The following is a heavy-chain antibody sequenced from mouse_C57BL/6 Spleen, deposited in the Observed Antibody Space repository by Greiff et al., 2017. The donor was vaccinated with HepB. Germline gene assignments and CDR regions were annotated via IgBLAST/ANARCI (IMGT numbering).Heavy chain of an antibody. J-gene: IGHJ3*01. CDR3: ARQYDYDGAWFAY. D-gene: IGHD2-4*01. Sequence: EVKVVESGGGLVQPGGSLKLSCAASGFTFSDYYMYWVRQTPEKRLEWVAYISNGGGSTYYPDTVKGRFTISRDNAKNTLYLQMSRLKSEDTAMYYCARQYDYDGAWFAYWGQGTLVTVSA. CDR2: ISNGGGST. CDR1: GFTFSDYY. V-gene: IGHV5-12*01.